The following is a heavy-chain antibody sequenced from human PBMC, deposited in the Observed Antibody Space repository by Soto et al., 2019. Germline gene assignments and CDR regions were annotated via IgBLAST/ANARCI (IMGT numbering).Heavy chain of an antibody. J-gene: IGHJ4*02. CDR2: INAGNGNT. CDR1: GYTFTNYA. D-gene: IGHD3-16*01. V-gene: IGHV1-3*01. Sequence: QVQLVQSGAEVKKPGASVKVSCKASGYTFTNYAMHWVRQTPGQRLEWMGWINAGNGNTKYSQKFQGRVTITRDTSASAGYLELSSLKFEDTAVYYCARGGFSFDYWAREPWSPSPQ. CDR3: ARGGFSFDY.